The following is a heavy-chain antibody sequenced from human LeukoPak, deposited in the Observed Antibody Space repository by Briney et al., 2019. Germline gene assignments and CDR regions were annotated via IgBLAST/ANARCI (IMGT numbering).Heavy chain of an antibody. CDR2: INHSGST. D-gene: IGHD3-22*01. Sequence: TLSLTCAVYGGSFSGYYWSWIRQPPGKGLEWIGEINHSGSTNYNPSLKSRVTISVDTSKNQFSLKLSSVTAADTAVYYCAGLSYYDGSGYYPFWGQGTLVTVSS. CDR1: GGSFSGYY. CDR3: AGLSYYDGSGYYPF. J-gene: IGHJ4*02. V-gene: IGHV4-34*01.